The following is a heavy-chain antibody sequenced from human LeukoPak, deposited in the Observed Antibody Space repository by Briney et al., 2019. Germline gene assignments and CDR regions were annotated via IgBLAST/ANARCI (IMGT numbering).Heavy chain of an antibody. CDR3: ASFRRMLLGAGLFDY. Sequence: KTSETLSLTCTVSGGSISSSSYYWGWIRQPPGKGLEWIGSIYYSGSTYYNPSLKSRVTISVDTSKNQFSLKLSSVTAADTAVYYCASFRRMLLGAGLFDYWGQGTLVTVSS. CDR2: IYYSGST. J-gene: IGHJ4*02. D-gene: IGHD2-8*01. V-gene: IGHV4-39*01. CDR1: GGSISSSSYY.